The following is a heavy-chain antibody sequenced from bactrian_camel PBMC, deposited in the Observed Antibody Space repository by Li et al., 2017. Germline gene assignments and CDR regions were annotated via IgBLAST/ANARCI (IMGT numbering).Heavy chain of an antibody. CDR1: GSTDGTWC. D-gene: IGHD3*01. CDR2: IYTGSGAT. Sequence: VQLVESGGGSVQTGGSLSLSCEISGSTDGTWCMAWYRQGPTKDREGVGFIYTGSGATYYTDSVKGRFTVSQDSGKKTVTLQMNSLQPADTAMYYCAADSYWVVTGTRKRNYTECLRASVYDYNVRGQGTQVTVS. V-gene: IGHV3S40*01. J-gene: IGHJ4*01.